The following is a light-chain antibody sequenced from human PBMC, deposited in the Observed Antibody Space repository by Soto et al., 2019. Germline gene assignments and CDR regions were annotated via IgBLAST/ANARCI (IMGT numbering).Light chain of an antibody. J-gene: IGKJ4*01. V-gene: IGKV3-15*01. Sequence: EIVMTQSPATLSLSPGERATLSCRASQSVSRSLAWYQQKPGQAPRLLIYGASTRATGIPGRFSGSGSGTEFTLTITSLQSEDFAVYYCQQYDNWPPLTFGGGTKVEIK. CDR2: GAS. CDR1: QSVSRS. CDR3: QQYDNWPPLT.